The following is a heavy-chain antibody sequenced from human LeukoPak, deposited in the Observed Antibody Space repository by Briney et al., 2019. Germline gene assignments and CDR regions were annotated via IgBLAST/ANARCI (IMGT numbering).Heavy chain of an antibody. J-gene: IGHJ6*03. V-gene: IGHV4-61*05. CDR1: GDSISTSSYF. CDR2: IYYSGST. Sequence: PSETLSLTCTVSGDSISTSSYFWGWIRQPPGKGLEWIGYIYYSGSTNYNPSLKSRVTISVDTSKNQFSLKLSSVTAADTAVYYCAGVNSSSNYYYYMDVWGKGTTVTVSS. CDR3: AGVNSSSNYYYYMDV. D-gene: IGHD6-6*01.